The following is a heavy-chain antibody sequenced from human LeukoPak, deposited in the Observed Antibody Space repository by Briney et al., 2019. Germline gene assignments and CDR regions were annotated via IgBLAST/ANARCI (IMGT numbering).Heavy chain of an antibody. J-gene: IGHJ4*02. CDR3: AREGGFYRPLDY. CDR2: VHLNGRS. V-gene: IGHV4-4*02. Sequence: ASETLSLTCDVSGGSISATNWWTWVRQPPGGGLEWIGEVHLNGRSHYSPSLESRVTMSADMSENHISLHLTSVTAADTAVYYCAREGGFYRPLDYTGPGTLVIVSS. D-gene: IGHD2/OR15-2a*01. CDR1: GGSISATNW.